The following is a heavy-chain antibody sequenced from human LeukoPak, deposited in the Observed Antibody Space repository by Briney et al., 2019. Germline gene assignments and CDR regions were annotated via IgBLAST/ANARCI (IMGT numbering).Heavy chain of an antibody. CDR2: ISGNGGST. D-gene: IGHD3-22*01. J-gene: IGHJ3*02. CDR1: GFTFSSYA. CDR3: AKDHYYDTTGHYSRWRSGLNDAFDI. Sequence: GGSLRLSCAASGFTFSSYAMSWVRQAPGKGLEWVSSISGNGGSTYYADSVKGRLTISRDSSKNTVYLQMNSLSAEDTAVYYCAKDHYYDTTGHYSRWRSGLNDAFDIWGQGTLVTVSS. V-gene: IGHV3-23*01.